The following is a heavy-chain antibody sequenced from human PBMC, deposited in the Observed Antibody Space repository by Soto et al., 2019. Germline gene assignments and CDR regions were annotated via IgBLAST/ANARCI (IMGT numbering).Heavy chain of an antibody. V-gene: IGHV4-31*01. CDR2: MYYSGSS. CDR3: ARGYRQSGYSSSLVFDY. J-gene: IGHJ4*02. D-gene: IGHD6-13*01. CDR1: GGSINSGGSY. Sequence: QVPLRESGPGLVKPSQTLSLTCTVSGGSINSGGSYWNCIRQHPGNGLVWIGYMYYSGSSYYNPFLRSLVIISTDTSENHSSLKLSALTAADTAVYFCARGYRQSGYSSSLVFDYWGQGTLVNVST.